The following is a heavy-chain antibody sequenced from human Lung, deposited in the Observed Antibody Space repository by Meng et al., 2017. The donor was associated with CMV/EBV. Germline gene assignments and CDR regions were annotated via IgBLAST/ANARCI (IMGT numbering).Heavy chain of an antibody. CDR3: AKGGGRYDDDAFDV. D-gene: IGHD6-19*01. CDR1: GFTFSTYA. J-gene: IGHJ3*01. V-gene: IGHV3-23*03. CDR2: IHNDVI. Sequence: GGSLRLXCAASGFTFSTYAMSWVRQAPGKGLEWVSLIHNDVIHYADAVKGRLTISRDNYKNSLYLQMNSRRAEDTAIYYCAKGGGRYDDDAFDVWGQGAMVTVSS.